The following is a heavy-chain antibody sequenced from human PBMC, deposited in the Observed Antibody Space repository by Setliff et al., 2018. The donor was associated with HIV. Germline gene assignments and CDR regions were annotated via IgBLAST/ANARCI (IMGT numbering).Heavy chain of an antibody. CDR1: GGSFSDYY. CDR2: FYHSGST. CDR3: ARAPIPIFGVIIIPVYFDY. V-gene: IGHV4-38-2*01. J-gene: IGHJ4*02. Sequence: SETLSLTCAVYGGSFSDYYWGWVRQPPEKGLEWIGSFYHSGSTSYYPSLKSRVTISVETSKNQFSLKLSSVTAADTAVYYCARAPIPIFGVIIIPVYFDYWGQGALVTVSS. D-gene: IGHD3-3*01.